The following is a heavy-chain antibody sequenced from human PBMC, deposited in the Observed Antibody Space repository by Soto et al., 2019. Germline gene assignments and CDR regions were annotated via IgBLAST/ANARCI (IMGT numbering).Heavy chain of an antibody. V-gene: IGHV1-8*01. CDR2: MNPNSGNT. D-gene: IGHD2-15*01. CDR1: GYTFTSYD. J-gene: IGHJ6*02. CDR3: ARGLGGIYYYYGMEF. Sequence: ASVKVSCKASGYTFTSYDINWVRQATGQGLEWRGWMNPNSGNTGYAQKFQGRVTMTRNTSISTAYMELSSLRSEDTAVYYCARGLGGIYYYYGMEFWGQGTTVTVSS.